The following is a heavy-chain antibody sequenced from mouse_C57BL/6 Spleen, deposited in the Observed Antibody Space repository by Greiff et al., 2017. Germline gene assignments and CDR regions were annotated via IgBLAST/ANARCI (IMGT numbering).Heavy chain of an antibody. V-gene: IGHV1-42*01. CDR2: INPSTGGT. Sequence: VQLKESGPELVKPGASVKISCKASGYSFTGYYMNWVKQSPEKSLEWIGEINPSTGGTTYNQKFKAKATLTVDKSSSTAYMQLKSLTSEDSAVYYCARRIHYYGSSYDWYFDVWGTGTTVTVSS. CDR1: GYSFTGYY. D-gene: IGHD1-1*01. CDR3: ARRIHYYGSSYDWYFDV. J-gene: IGHJ1*03.